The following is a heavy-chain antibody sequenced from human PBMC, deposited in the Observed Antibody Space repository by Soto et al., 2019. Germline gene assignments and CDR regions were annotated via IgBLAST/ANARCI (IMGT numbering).Heavy chain of an antibody. Sequence: SETLSLTCTLSGASITSTTYFWAWIRQPPGKGLEWVGSIYYNGKTHYNPSLKSRVNISVDRSKNQFSLQMTSVTAADTVVYYCAKNLPRSGRFYYWGQGTWGTAPQ. CDR2: IYYNGKT. V-gene: IGHV4-39*01. CDR1: GASITSTTYF. J-gene: IGHJ4*02. CDR3: AKNLPRSGRFYY.